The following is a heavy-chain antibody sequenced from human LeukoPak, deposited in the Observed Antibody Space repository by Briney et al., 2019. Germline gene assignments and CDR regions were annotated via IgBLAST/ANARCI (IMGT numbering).Heavy chain of an antibody. V-gene: IGHV1-8*01. Sequence: ASVKVSCKASGYTFTSYDINWVRQATGQGLEWMGWMNPNSGNTGYARKFQDRVTMTRNTSISTAYMELSSLRSEDTAVYYCARREILTDYYYYYYGMDVWGQGTTVTVSS. J-gene: IGHJ6*02. D-gene: IGHD3-9*01. CDR2: MNPNSGNT. CDR3: ARREILTDYYYYYYGMDV. CDR1: GYTFTSYD.